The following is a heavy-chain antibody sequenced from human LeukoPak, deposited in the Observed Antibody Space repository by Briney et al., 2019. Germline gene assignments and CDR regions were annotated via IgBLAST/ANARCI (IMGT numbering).Heavy chain of an antibody. Sequence: PSETLSLTCTVSGYSISSGYYWGWIRQPPGKGLEWIGSIFHSGITYYNPSLKSRVTISVDTSKSQFSLKLTSVTAADTAVYYCARSIEYREVVPAAYDYWGQGTLVTVSS. V-gene: IGHV4-38-2*02. CDR3: ARSIEYREVVPAAYDY. CDR2: IFHSGIT. D-gene: IGHD2-2*01. CDR1: GYSISSGYY. J-gene: IGHJ4*02.